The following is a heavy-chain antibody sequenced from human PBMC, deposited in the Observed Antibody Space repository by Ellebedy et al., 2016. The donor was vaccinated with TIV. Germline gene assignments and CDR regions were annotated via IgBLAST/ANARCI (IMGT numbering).Heavy chain of an antibody. CDR1: GFSFSDWY. V-gene: IGHV3-72*01. CDR2: IKNKADSYTT. CDR3: ARDNWGSYDY. J-gene: IGHJ4*02. D-gene: IGHD3-16*01. Sequence: PGGSLRLSCAASGFSFSDWYMDRVRQAPWRGLELVGRIKNKADSYTTHYAASVKGRFTISRDNSKNSLYLQMDSLNTEETAVYYCARDNWGSYDYWGQGTLVTVSS.